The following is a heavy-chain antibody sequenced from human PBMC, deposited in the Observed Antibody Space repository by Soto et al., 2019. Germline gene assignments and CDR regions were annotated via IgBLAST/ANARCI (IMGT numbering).Heavy chain of an antibody. Sequence: LSLPCTVSGGSISSYYWSWIRQPDGKGLECMGRIFTTGSANYNPSLKSRVTMSVDTSKNQFSLKLNSVTAADTAVYYCARGGQDFWSGPFDYWGQGALVTVSS. V-gene: IGHV4-4*07. CDR3: ARGGQDFWSGPFDY. CDR2: IFTTGSA. CDR1: GGSISSYY. D-gene: IGHD3-3*01. J-gene: IGHJ4*02.